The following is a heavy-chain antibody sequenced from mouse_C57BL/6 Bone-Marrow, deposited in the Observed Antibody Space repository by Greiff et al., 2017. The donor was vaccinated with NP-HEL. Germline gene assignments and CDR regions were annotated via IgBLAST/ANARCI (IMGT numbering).Heavy chain of an antibody. V-gene: IGHV1-81*01. Sequence: VKLQESGAELARPGASVKLSCKASGYTFTSYGISWVKQRTGQGLEWIGEIYPRSGNTYYNEKFKGKATLTADKSSSTAYMELRSLTSEDSAVYFCARSDSSGPYYFDYWGQGTTLTVSS. CDR1: GYTFTSYG. CDR3: ARSDSSGPYYFDY. D-gene: IGHD3-2*02. J-gene: IGHJ2*01. CDR2: IYPRSGNT.